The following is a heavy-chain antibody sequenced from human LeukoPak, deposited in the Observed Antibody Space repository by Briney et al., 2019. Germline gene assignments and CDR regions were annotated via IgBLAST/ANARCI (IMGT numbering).Heavy chain of an antibody. Sequence: ASVKVSCKASGYTFITYDINWVRQATGQGLEWMGWMNPNSGNTGYAQNFQGRVTMTRNTSISTAYMELSSLRSEDTAVYYCARDTYCNITNCRFTQVQHWGQGTLVTVPS. CDR3: ARDTYCNITNCRFTQVQH. V-gene: IGHV1-8*01. CDR2: MNPNSGNT. CDR1: GYTFITYD. D-gene: IGHD2/OR15-2a*01. J-gene: IGHJ1*01.